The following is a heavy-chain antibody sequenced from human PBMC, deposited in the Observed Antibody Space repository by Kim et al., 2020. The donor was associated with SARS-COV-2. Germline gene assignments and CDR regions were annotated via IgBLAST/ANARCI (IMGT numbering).Heavy chain of an antibody. Sequence: GGSLRLSCAASGFSFSDYAMSWVRQAPGKGLEWVSAISDNGGSRCYADSVKGRFTISRDNAKNALYLQMNSLRAEDTALYFCANQKGGWQFFDSWGQGTLVTVSS. D-gene: IGHD2-15*01. CDR3: ANQKGGWQFFDS. V-gene: IGHV3-23*01. CDR2: ISDNGGSR. CDR1: GFSFSDYA. J-gene: IGHJ4*02.